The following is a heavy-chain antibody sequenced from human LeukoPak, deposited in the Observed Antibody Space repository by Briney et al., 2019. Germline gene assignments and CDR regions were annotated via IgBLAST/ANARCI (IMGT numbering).Heavy chain of an antibody. V-gene: IGHV3-43*01. CDR3: AKGYYYDNSGAMDV. Sequence: GGSLRLSCAASGFTFDDYTMHWVRHAPGKGLEWVSLISWDGGSTYYGDSVKGRFTISRDNSKNSLYLQMNSLRTEDTALYYCAKGYYYDNSGAMDVWGKGTTVTVSS. CDR2: ISWDGGST. D-gene: IGHD3-22*01. J-gene: IGHJ6*03. CDR1: GFTFDDYT.